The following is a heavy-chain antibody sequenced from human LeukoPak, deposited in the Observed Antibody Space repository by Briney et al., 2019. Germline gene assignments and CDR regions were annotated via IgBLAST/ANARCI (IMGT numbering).Heavy chain of an antibody. V-gene: IGHV3-7*03. D-gene: IGHD2-15*01. CDR3: AKEYCSGASCYLDY. Sequence: GGSLRLSCVGSGFTFNSYWMSWVRQAPGKGLEWVAHIKQDGTEKYYVDSVEGRFTISRDNSKNTLFLQMNSLRAEDTAVYYCAKEYCSGASCYLDYWGQGTLVTVSS. CDR2: IKQDGTEK. J-gene: IGHJ4*02. CDR1: GFTFNSYW.